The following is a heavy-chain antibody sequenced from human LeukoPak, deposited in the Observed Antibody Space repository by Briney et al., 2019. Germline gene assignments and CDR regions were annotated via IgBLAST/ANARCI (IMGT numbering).Heavy chain of an antibody. Sequence: EASVKVSCKASGGTFSSYAISWVRQAPGQGLEWMGWISAYNGNTNYAQKLQGRVTMTTDTSTSTAYMELRSLRSDDTAVYYCARDLTPYYGFWSGYQNWFDPWGQGTLVTVSS. CDR3: ARDLTPYYGFWSGYQNWFDP. D-gene: IGHD3-3*01. CDR1: GGTFSSYA. V-gene: IGHV1-18*01. CDR2: ISAYNGNT. J-gene: IGHJ5*02.